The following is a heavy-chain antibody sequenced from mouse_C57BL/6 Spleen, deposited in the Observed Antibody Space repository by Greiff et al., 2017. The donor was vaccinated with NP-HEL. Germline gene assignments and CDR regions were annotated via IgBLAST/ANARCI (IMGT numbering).Heavy chain of an antibody. CDR1: GFTFSDYG. V-gene: IGHV5-17*01. Sequence: EVKVVESGGGLVKPGGSLKLSCAASGFTFSDYGMHWVRQAPEKGLEWVAYISSGSSTIYYADTVKGRFTISRDNAKNTLFLQMTSLRSEDTAMYYCARKVYGKGAMDYWGQGTSVTVSS. CDR2: ISSGSSTI. CDR3: ARKVYGKGAMDY. J-gene: IGHJ4*01. D-gene: IGHD2-1*01.